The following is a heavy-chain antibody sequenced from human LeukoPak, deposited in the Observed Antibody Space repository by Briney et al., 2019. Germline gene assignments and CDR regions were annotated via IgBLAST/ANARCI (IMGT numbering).Heavy chain of an antibody. CDR3: ARVRYRLAETYIDY. Sequence: ASVKVSCKTSGYMFTGHYMHWVRQAPGQGLEWMGWINPKSGDTNIAQKFQGRVTMTRDTSTSTAYMELSRLRSDDTAVYYCARVRYRLAETYIDYWGQGTLVTVSS. J-gene: IGHJ4*02. V-gene: IGHV1-2*02. CDR2: INPKSGDT. CDR1: GYMFTGHY. D-gene: IGHD3-16*01.